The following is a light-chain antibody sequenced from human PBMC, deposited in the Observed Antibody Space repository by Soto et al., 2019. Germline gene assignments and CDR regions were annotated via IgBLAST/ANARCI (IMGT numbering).Light chain of an antibody. V-gene: IGKV1-39*01. CDR2: GAT. CDR1: QDIGNS. Sequence: DVQMTQSPSSLSASIGDRVTITCQASQDIGNSLNWYQQLPGKPPKLLIYGATNLEAGVPLRFSGRGSGTDFTLTLNSLQPEDFATYYCQQGYSTPWTFGQGTKVDI. J-gene: IGKJ1*01. CDR3: QQGYSTPWT.